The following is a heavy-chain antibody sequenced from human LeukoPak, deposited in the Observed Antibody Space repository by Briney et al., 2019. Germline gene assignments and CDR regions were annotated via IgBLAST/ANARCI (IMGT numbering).Heavy chain of an antibody. CDR3: ARLGSLGYCSGGSCYSDGMDV. D-gene: IGHD2-15*01. Sequence: GESLKISCEGSGYTFTKYWIGWVRQMPGKGLEWMGIIYPGDSDTRYSPSFQGQVTISADKSISTAYLQWSSLKASDTAMYYCARLGSLGYCSGGSCYSDGMDVWGQGTTVTVSS. J-gene: IGHJ6*02. CDR1: GYTFTKYW. CDR2: IYPGDSDT. V-gene: IGHV5-51*01.